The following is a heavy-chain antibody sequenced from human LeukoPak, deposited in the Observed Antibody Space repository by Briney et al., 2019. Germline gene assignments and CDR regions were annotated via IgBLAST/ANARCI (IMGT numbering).Heavy chain of an antibody. CDR1: GFSLSTSGMC. J-gene: IGHJ4*02. V-gene: IGHV2-70*11. CDR3: ARTRDSSGYLAGFDY. CDR2: IDWDDDK. Sequence: ESGPALVKPTQPLTLTCTFSGFSLSTSGMCVSWIRQPPGKALEWLARIDWDDDKYYSTSLKTRLTISKDTSKNQVVLTMTNMDPVDTATYYCARTRDSSGYLAGFDYWGQGTLVTGSS. D-gene: IGHD3-22*01.